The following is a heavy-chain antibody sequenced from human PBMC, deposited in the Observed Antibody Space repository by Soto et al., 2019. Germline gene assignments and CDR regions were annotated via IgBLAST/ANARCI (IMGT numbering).Heavy chain of an antibody. CDR3: ARGVGDLGDY. CDR1: GYTFTSFD. D-gene: IGHD3-10*01. Sequence: QVQLVQSGAEVKNPGASVKLSCRASGYTFTSFDINWVQQAAGQGLEWMGWVSPSSGNTGYAQEFQGRVTMTRDTSISTFYMELSSLNSDDTAVYYCARGVGDLGDYWGQGTLVTVSS. V-gene: IGHV1-8*01. J-gene: IGHJ4*02. CDR2: VSPSSGNT.